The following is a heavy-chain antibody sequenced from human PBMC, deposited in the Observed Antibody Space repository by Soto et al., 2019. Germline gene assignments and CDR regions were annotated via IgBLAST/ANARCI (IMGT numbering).Heavy chain of an antibody. J-gene: IGHJ4*02. CDR1: GFTFSSYG. CDR3: AREPVEMATPFDY. V-gene: IGHV3-33*01. D-gene: IGHD5-12*01. Sequence: ESGGGVVQPGRSLRLSCAASGFTFSSYGMHWVRQAPGKGLEWVAVIWYDGSNKYYTDSVKGRFTISRDNSKNTLDMQMNSLRAEDKAVYYCAREPVEMATPFDYWGQGTLVTVSS. CDR2: IWYDGSNK.